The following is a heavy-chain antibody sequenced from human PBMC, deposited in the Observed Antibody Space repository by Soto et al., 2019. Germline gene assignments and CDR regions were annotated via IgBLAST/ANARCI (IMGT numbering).Heavy chain of an antibody. CDR3: ASATVTGTAGLDF. CDR1: GYTFSGFY. D-gene: IGHD6-19*01. Sequence: ASVKVSCKASGYTFSGFYMHWVRQAPGQGLEWMGWINPNSGGTKSAEKFQGRVTMTRDTSISTAYMELSRLTSDDTAVYYCASATVTGTAGLDFWGQGTQVTVGS. CDR2: INPNSGGT. V-gene: IGHV1-2*02. J-gene: IGHJ4*02.